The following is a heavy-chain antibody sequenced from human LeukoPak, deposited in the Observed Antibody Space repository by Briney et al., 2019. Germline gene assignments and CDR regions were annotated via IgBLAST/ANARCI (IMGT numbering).Heavy chain of an antibody. J-gene: IGHJ3*02. V-gene: IGHV3-23*01. CDR3: ARPPSTSWIHDAFDI. Sequence: GGSLRLSCAASGFTFSSYAMSWVRQAPGKGLEWVSGISGSTGTTYYADSVKGRFTISRDNSKNTLYLQMNSLRTEDTAVYYCARPPSTSWIHDAFDIWGQGTMVTVSS. CDR1: GFTFSSYA. CDR2: ISGSTGTT. D-gene: IGHD1-1*01.